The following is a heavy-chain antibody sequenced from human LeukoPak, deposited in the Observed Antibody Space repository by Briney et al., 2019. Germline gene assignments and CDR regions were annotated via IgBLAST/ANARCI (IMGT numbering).Heavy chain of an antibody. J-gene: IGHJ4*02. Sequence: SETLSLTCTVSGGSISSSSYYWGWIRQPPGKGLEWIGSIYYSGSTYYNPSLKSRVTISVDTSKNQFSLKLSSVTAADTAVYYCARVPYDFWSGYHFDYWGQGTLVTVSS. D-gene: IGHD3-3*01. CDR2: IYYSGST. CDR3: ARVPYDFWSGYHFDY. CDR1: GGSISSSSYY. V-gene: IGHV4-39*01.